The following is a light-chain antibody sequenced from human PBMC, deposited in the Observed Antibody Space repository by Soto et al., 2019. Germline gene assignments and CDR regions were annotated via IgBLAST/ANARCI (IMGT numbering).Light chain of an antibody. CDR2: EVI. CDR3: NSYTTSSTVV. J-gene: IGLJ1*01. CDR1: SSDIGAHNF. V-gene: IGLV2-14*03. Sequence: QSVLTQPASVSGSPGQAITVSCSGTSSDIGAHNFVSWYQQHPGKAPKLIIYEVINRPSGVSDRFSGSKSGNTASLTISGLQSEDEADYYCNSYTTSSTVVFGSGTKVTVL.